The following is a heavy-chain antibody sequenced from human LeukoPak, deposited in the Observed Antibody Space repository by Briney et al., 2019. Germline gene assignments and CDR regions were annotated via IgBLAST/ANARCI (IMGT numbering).Heavy chain of an antibody. J-gene: IGHJ4*02. CDR2: INPNSGGT. D-gene: IGHD2-21*02. V-gene: IGHV1-2*02. CDR3: ARGPGWRHFDY. CDR1: GGTFSSYA. Sequence: ASVKVSCKASGGTFSSYAISWVRQAPGQGLEWMGWINPNSGGTNYAQKFQGRVTMTRDTSISTAYMELSRLRSDDTAVYYCARGPGWRHFDYWGQGTLVTVSS.